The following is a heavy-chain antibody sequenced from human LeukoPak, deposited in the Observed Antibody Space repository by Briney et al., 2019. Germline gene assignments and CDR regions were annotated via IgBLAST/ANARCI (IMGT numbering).Heavy chain of an antibody. CDR3: ARSGLNRFDY. V-gene: IGHV3-30*02. CDR2: IRYDGSNK. D-gene: IGHD2-15*01. Sequence: PGGSLRLSCAASGFTFSSYGMHWVRQAPGKGLEWVAFIRYDGSNKYYADSVKGRFSISRDNSKNTLYLQMNSLRAEDTAAYYCARSGLNRFDYWGQGTLVTVSS. J-gene: IGHJ4*02. CDR1: GFTFSSYG.